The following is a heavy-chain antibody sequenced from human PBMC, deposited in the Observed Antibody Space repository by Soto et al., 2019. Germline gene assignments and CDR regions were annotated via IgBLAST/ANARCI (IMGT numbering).Heavy chain of an antibody. CDR2: ISYDGSNK. J-gene: IGHJ4*02. D-gene: IGHD6-19*01. Sequence: QVQLVESGGGVVQPGRSLRLSCAASGFTFSSYGMHWVRQAPGKGLEWVAVISYDGSNKYYADSVKGRFTISRDNSKNTLYLQMNSLRAEDTAVYYCAVGQWPLPWYFDYWGQGTLVTVSS. CDR1: GFTFSSYG. V-gene: IGHV3-30*03. CDR3: AVGQWPLPWYFDY.